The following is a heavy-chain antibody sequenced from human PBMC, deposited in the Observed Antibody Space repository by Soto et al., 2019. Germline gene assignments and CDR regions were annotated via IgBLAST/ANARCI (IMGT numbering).Heavy chain of an antibody. V-gene: IGHV4-39*01. CDR3: ARQGYCTGGSCYLSYYYYYMDV. D-gene: IGHD2-15*01. Sequence: NPSETLSLTCTVSGGSISSNRYYWGWIRQPPGKGLEWIGSIYHSGSTDYNASLKSRVTISVDTSKNQFSLKLRSVTAADTAVYYCARQGYCTGGSCYLSYYYYYMDVWGKGTTVTVSS. J-gene: IGHJ6*03. CDR2: IYHSGST. CDR1: GGSISSNRYY.